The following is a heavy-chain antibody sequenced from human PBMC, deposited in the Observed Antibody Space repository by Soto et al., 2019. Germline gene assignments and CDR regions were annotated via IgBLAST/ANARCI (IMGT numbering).Heavy chain of an antibody. CDR2: IIPIFGTA. CDR1: GGTFSSYA. V-gene: IGHV1-69*13. Sequence: SVKVSCKASGGTFSSYAISWVRQAPGQGLEWMGGIIPIFGTANYAQKFQGRVTITADESTSTAYMELSSLRSEDTAVYYCARGRVYGSGGYSHANYYYGMHVWGQGTTVTVSS. D-gene: IGHD3-10*01. CDR3: ARGRVYGSGGYSHANYYYGMHV. J-gene: IGHJ6*02.